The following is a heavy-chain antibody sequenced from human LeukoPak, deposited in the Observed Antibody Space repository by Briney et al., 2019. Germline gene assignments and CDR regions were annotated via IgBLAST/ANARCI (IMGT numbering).Heavy chain of an antibody. D-gene: IGHD1-26*01. CDR1: GGSISTYY. CDR3: ARLRRGSYYFDY. Sequence: PSETLSLTCTVSGGSISTYYWSWIRQPPGKGLEWIAYIYYSGSTSYNPSLKSRVTISVDTSKNQFSLKLSSVTAADTAVYYCARLRRGSYYFDYWGQGTLVTVSS. CDR2: IYYSGST. V-gene: IGHV4-59*08. J-gene: IGHJ4*02.